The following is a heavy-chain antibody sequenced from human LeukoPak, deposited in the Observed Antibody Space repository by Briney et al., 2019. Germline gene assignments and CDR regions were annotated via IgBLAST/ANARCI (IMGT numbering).Heavy chain of an antibody. Sequence: SETLSLTCAVYGGSFSGYYWSWIRQPPGKGLEWIGEISHSGSTKYNPSLKSRVTMSVDTSKNQFSLKLGSVIAADTAVYYCASRNRITVFGVITEYYMDVWGKGTTVTVSS. CDR3: ASRNRITVFGVITEYYMDV. D-gene: IGHD3-3*01. CDR2: ISHSGST. CDR1: GGSFSGYY. J-gene: IGHJ6*03. V-gene: IGHV4-34*01.